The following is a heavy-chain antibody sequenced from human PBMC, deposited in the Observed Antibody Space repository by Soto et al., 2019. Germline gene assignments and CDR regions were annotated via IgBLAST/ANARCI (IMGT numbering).Heavy chain of an antibody. V-gene: IGHV4-31*03. J-gene: IGHJ1*01. D-gene: IGHD3-22*01. Sequence: SDTLSLTCTVSGGSISIGGYYWSWIRQHPGKGLEWIGYIYYSGSTYYNPSLKSRVTISVDTSKNQFSLKLSSVTAADTAVYYCARGGVVYYDSSGYAHEYFQHWGQGTLVTVSS. CDR1: GGSISIGGYY. CDR2: IYYSGST. CDR3: ARGGVVYYDSSGYAHEYFQH.